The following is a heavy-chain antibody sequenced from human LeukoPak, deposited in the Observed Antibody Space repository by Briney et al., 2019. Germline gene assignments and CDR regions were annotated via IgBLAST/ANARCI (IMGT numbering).Heavy chain of an antibody. J-gene: IGHJ4*02. CDR1: GFTFSNAW. CDR3: TTDYVATVTTFY. Sequence: GGSLRLSCAASGFTFSNAWMSWVRQAPGKGLEWVGRIKSKTDGGTTDYAAPVKGRFTISRDDSKNTLYLQMNSLKTEDTAVYYCTTDYVATVTTFYWGQGTLVTVSS. D-gene: IGHD4-17*01. V-gene: IGHV3-15*01. CDR2: IKSKTDGGTT.